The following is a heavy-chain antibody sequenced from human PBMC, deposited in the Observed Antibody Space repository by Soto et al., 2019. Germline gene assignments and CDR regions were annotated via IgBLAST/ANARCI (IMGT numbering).Heavy chain of an antibody. D-gene: IGHD3-22*01. V-gene: IGHV4-30-2*01. CDR2: IYHSGST. Sequence: QLQLQESGSGLVKPSQTLSLTCAVSGGSISSGGYSWSWIRQPPGKGLEWIGYIYHSGSTYYNPSLQSRVAISVDRSKNQFSLNLSSVTAADTAVYYCSRTYSSGYYFLDWGQGTLVTVSS. CDR3: SRTYSSGYYFLD. CDR1: GGSISSGGYS. J-gene: IGHJ4*02.